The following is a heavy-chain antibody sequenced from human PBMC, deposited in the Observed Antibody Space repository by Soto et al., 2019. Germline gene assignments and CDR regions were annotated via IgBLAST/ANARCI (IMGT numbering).Heavy chain of an antibody. CDR1: GYSISGDV. J-gene: IGHJ4*02. CDR3: ARSSIFYGGNEQDFAY. Sequence: KGSCKGSGYSISGDVISRGRLATGKGLEWMGWISAYNGNTNYAQKLQGRVTMTTDTSTSTAYMELRSLRSDDTAVYYCARSSIFYGGNEQDFAYWGKGTLVTGS. D-gene: IGHD4-17*01. CDR2: ISAYNGNT. V-gene: IGHV1-18*01.